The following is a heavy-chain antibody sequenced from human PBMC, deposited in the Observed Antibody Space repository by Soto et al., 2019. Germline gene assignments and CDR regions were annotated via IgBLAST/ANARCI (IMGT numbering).Heavy chain of an antibody. CDR1: GGSISSGGYS. CDR3: ARASLLTGYYDYYYGIDV. Sequence: SETLSLTCAVSGGSISSGGYSWSWIRQPPGKGLEWIGYIYHSGSTYYNPSLKSRVTISVDRSKNQFSLKLSSVTAADTAVYYCARASLLTGYYDYYYGIDVCGQGTTVTVYS. D-gene: IGHD3-9*01. J-gene: IGHJ6*01. CDR2: IYHSGST. V-gene: IGHV4-30-2*01.